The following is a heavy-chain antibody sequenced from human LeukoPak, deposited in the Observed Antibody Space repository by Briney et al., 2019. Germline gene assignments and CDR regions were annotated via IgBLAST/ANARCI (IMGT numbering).Heavy chain of an antibody. CDR3: ARMGNSYGHNFDY. V-gene: IGHV4-31*03. CDR2: IYYSGST. D-gene: IGHD5-18*01. J-gene: IGHJ4*02. CDR1: GGSISSGGYY. Sequence: SETLSLTCTASGGSISSGGYYWSWIRQHPGKGLEWIGYIYYSGSTYYNPSLKSRVTISVDTSKNQFSLKLSSVTAADTAVYYCARMGNSYGHNFDYWGQGTLVTVSS.